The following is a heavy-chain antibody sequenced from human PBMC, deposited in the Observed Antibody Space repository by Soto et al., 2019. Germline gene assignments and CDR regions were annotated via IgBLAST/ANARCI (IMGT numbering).Heavy chain of an antibody. CDR1: GYSFTTYW. CDR3: ARHGLYYDSSGYYIDY. Sequence: GESLKISCKGSGYSFTTYWIGWVRQMPGKGLEWMGIIYPGDSDTRYSPSFQGQVTISAGKSISTAYLQWSSLKASDTAMYYCARHGLYYDSSGYYIDYWGQGTLVTVSS. V-gene: IGHV5-51*01. CDR2: IYPGDSDT. J-gene: IGHJ4*02. D-gene: IGHD3-22*01.